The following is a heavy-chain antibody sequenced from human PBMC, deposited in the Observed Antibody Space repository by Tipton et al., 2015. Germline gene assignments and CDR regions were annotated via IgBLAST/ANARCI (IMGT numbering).Heavy chain of an antibody. Sequence: GSLRLSCAASGFNFSDYWMSWVRQAPGKGLEWVANIKQDGGEKYYVDSVKGRFTISRDNAQNSLYLEMYSLRAEDTAVYYCAREGTGTIGFGWFDPWGQGTLVTVSS. CDR2: IKQDGGEK. D-gene: IGHD1-7*01. J-gene: IGHJ5*02. CDR3: AREGTGTIGFGWFDP. V-gene: IGHV3-7*01. CDR1: GFNFSDYW.